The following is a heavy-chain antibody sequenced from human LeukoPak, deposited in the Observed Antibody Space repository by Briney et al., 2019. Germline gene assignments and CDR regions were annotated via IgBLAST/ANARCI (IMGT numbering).Heavy chain of an antibody. Sequence: GGSLRLPCAASGFTFSSYSLNGVRQAPGKGLEGVSAISSSSSYIYYADSVKGRFTISRDNAKNSLYLQMNSLRAEDTAVYYCARAGGWFGDYAFDIWGQGIMVTVSS. D-gene: IGHD3-10*01. V-gene: IGHV3-21*01. CDR2: ISSSSSYI. CDR1: GFTFSSYS. J-gene: IGHJ3*02. CDR3: ARAGGWFGDYAFDI.